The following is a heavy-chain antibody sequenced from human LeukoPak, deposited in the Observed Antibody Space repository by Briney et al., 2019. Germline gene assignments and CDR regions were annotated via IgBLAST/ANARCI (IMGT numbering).Heavy chain of an antibody. D-gene: IGHD3-9*01. CDR2: IYYSGST. CDR3: ARQLDYDILTGPYYYYYGMDV. J-gene: IGHJ6*02. Sequence: PSETLSLTCTVSGGSISSSSYYWGWIRQPPGKGLEWIGSIYYSGSTYYNPSLKSRVTISVDTSKNQFSLKLSSVTAADTAVYYCARQLDYDILTGPYYYYYGMDVWGQGTTVTVS. CDR1: GGSISSSSYY. V-gene: IGHV4-39*01.